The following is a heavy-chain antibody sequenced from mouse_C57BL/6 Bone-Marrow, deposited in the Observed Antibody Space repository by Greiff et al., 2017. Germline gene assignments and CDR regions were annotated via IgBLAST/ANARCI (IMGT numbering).Heavy chain of an antibody. CDR2: IYPGDGDT. J-gene: IGHJ2*01. CDR3: ARGGVTAGY. V-gene: IGHV1-82*01. D-gene: IGHD2-2*01. Sequence: QVQLQQSGPELVKPGASVKISCKASGYAFSSSWMNWVKQRPGKGLEWIGRIYPGDGDTNYNGKFKGKATLTVDKSSSTAYMQHSSLTSEESAVYFCARGGVTAGYWGQGNTLTVTS. CDR1: GYAFSSSW.